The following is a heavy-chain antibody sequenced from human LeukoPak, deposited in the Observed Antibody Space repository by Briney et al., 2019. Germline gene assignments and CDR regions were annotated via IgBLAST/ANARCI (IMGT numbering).Heavy chain of an antibody. V-gene: IGHV3-21*04. CDR2: ISSSSSYI. CDR3: ARDRLYSSSSEDY. Sequence: PGGSLRLSCAASGFTFSSYSMNWVRQAPGKGLEWVSSISSSSSYIYYADSVKGRFTISRDNSKHALYLQMNSLRVEDTAVYYCARDRLYSSSSEDYWGQGTLVTVSS. CDR1: GFTFSSYS. D-gene: IGHD6-6*01. J-gene: IGHJ4*02.